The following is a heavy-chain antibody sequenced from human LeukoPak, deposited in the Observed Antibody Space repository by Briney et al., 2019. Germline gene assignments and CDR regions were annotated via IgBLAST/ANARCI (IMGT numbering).Heavy chain of an antibody. D-gene: IGHD6-19*01. CDR3: ARAESSSGWYYFDY. CDR1: GGSISSYY. CDR2: IYYSGST. Sequence: PSETLSLTCTVSGGSISSYYWSWIRQPPGKGLEWIGYIYYSGSTNYNPSLKSRVTISVDTSKNQFSLKLSSVTAADTAVYYCARAESSSGWYYFDYRGQGTLVTVSS. V-gene: IGHV4-59*01. J-gene: IGHJ4*02.